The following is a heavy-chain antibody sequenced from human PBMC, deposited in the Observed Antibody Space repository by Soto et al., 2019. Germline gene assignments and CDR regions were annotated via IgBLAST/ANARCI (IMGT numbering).Heavy chain of an antibody. CDR2: IKEDGSGK. Sequence: GGSLRLSCAASGFTFSTFWMDWVRQAPGTGLEWVAKIKEDGSGKYYADSVKGRFIISGDNARNSVYLQMNSLRAEDTAVYYCARERPGNYRDYWGQGTLVTVSS. CDR1: GFTFSTFW. V-gene: IGHV3-7*03. CDR3: ARERPGNYRDY. J-gene: IGHJ4*02. D-gene: IGHD3-10*01.